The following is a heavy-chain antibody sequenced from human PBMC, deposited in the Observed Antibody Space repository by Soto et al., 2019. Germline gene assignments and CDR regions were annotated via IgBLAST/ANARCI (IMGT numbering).Heavy chain of an antibody. CDR2: IIPIFGSA. V-gene: IGHV1-69*06. CDR3: AREGASIVGATGAFDM. D-gene: IGHD1-26*01. Sequence: QEPLVQSGAEVKRPGSSVKVSCTASGGTFSTYPIHWVRQAPGQGLEWMGGIIPIFGSANFAQKFQGRVTITADKSTSRAYMELSSLRSEDTAIYYCAREGASIVGATGAFDMWGQGTLVSVSS. CDR1: GGTFSTYP. J-gene: IGHJ3*02.